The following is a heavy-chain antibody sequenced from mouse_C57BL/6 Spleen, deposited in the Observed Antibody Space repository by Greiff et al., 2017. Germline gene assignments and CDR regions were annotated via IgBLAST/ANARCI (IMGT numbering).Heavy chain of an antibody. D-gene: IGHD1-1*01. Sequence: EVKLLESGPELVKPGASVKISCKASGYTFTDYNMDWVKQSHGKSLEWIGDINPNNGGTNYNQKFKGKATLTVDKSSSTAYMELRSLTSEDTAVYYCSSGRSGDSSWYFDVWGTGTTVTVSS. CDR3: SSGRSGDSSWYFDV. V-gene: IGHV1-18*01. CDR1: GYTFTDYN. CDR2: INPNNGGT. J-gene: IGHJ1*03.